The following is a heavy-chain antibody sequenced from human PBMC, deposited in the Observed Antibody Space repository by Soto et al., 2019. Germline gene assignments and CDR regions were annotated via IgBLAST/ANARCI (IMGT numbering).Heavy chain of an antibody. CDR2: IWYDGSNK. V-gene: IGHV3-33*06. CDR1: GFTFSSYG. CDR3: AKQITNWYFAL. Sequence: HPGGSLRLSCAASGFTFSSYGMHWVRQAPGKGLEWVAVIWYDGSNKYYADSVKGRFTISRDNSKNTLYLQMNSLRAEDTAIYYCAKQITNWYFALWGRGTLVTVSS. J-gene: IGHJ2*01. D-gene: IGHD2-2*01.